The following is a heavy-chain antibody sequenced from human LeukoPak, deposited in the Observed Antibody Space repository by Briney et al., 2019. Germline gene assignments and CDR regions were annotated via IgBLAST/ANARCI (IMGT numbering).Heavy chain of an antibody. CDR1: GFTFSNYW. CDR3: ARVQGSSGPGIFEY. J-gene: IGHJ4*02. CDR2: INQDGSEK. V-gene: IGHV3-7*01. Sequence: GGSLRLSCAACGFTFSNYWMSWVRQAPGEGLEWVANINQDGSEKYYVDSVKGRFTISRDNARSSLYLQMNSLRVEDTAVYYCARVQGSSGPGIFEYWGQGTLVPVSS. D-gene: IGHD6-19*01.